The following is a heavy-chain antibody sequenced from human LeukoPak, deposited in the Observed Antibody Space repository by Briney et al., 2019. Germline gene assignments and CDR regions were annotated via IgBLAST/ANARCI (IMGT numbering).Heavy chain of an antibody. J-gene: IGHJ4*02. CDR1: GFTFSSYG. D-gene: IGHD2-2*02. Sequence: GGSLRLSCAASGFTFSSYGMHWVRQAPGKGLKWVAVIADDGSNKYYVDSVKGRFTISRDNSKNTLYLQMNSLRAEDTAVYYCANSPTYCSSTSCYINYWGQGTLVTVSS. CDR3: ANSPTYCSSTSCYINY. V-gene: IGHV3-30*18. CDR2: IADDGSNK.